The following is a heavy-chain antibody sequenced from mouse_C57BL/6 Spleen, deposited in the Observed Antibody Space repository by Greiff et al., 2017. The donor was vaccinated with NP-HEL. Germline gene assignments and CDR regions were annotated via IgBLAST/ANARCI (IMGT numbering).Heavy chain of an antibody. Sequence: QVQLQQPGAELVMPGASVKLSCKASGYTFTSYWMHWVKQRPGQGLEWIGEIDPSDSYTNYNQKFKGKSTLTVDKSSSTAYMQLSSLTSEDSAVYYCARGLYYDSSSLYFDVWGTGTTVTVSS. V-gene: IGHV1-69*01. CDR2: IDPSDSYT. J-gene: IGHJ1*03. CDR3: ARGLYYDSSSLYFDV. D-gene: IGHD1-1*01. CDR1: GYTFTSYW.